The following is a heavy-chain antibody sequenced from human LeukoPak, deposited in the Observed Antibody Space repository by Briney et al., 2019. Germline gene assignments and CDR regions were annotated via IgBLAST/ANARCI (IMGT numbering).Heavy chain of an antibody. J-gene: IGHJ4*02. Sequence: GASVKVSCKASGYTFTGYYMHWVRQAPGQGLEWMGWINPNSGGTNYAQKFQGRVTMTWDTSISTAYMELSRLRSDDTAVYYCARVVPAAKTPGPSYFDYWGQGTLVTVSS. V-gene: IGHV1-2*02. D-gene: IGHD2-2*01. CDR2: INPNSGGT. CDR1: GYTFTGYY. CDR3: ARVVPAAKTPGPSYFDY.